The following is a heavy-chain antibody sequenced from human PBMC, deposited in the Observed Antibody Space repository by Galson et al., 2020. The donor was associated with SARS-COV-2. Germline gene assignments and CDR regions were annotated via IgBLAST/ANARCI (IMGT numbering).Heavy chain of an antibody. J-gene: IGHJ6*04. V-gene: IGHV3-21*01. CDR2: ISSSSYI. D-gene: IGHD2-15*01. CDR1: GFTFSNYN. Sequence: GGSLRLSCAASGFTFSNYNMNWVRQAPGKGLEWVSFISSSSYIYYADSVKGRFTISRDNAKNSLYLQMNSLRAEDTAVYYCARAGRSSSCSGGSCYFSDVWGKGTTVTVSS. CDR3: ARAGRSSSCSGGSCYFSDV.